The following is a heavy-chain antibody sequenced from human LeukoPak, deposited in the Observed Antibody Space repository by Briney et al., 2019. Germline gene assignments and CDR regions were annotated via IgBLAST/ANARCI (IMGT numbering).Heavy chain of an antibody. J-gene: IGHJ4*02. CDR3: ARHRVVVPAAIYGC. V-gene: IGHV1-18*01. CDR1: GYTFTSYG. Sequence: GASVKVSCKASGYTFTSYGISWVRQAPGQGLEWMGWISAYNGNTNYAQKLQGRVTMTTDTSTSTAYMELRSLRSDDTAVYYCARHRVVVPAAIYGCWGQGTLVTVSS. D-gene: IGHD2-2*01. CDR2: ISAYNGNT.